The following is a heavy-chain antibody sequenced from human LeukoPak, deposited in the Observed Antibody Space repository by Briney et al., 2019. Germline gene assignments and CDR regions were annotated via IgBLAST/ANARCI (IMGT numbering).Heavy chain of an antibody. CDR2: IIPIFGTA. Sequence: SVKVSCKASGGTFSSYAISWVRQAPGQGLEWMGGIIPIFGTANYAQKFQGRVTITADESTSTAYMELSSLRSEDTAVYYCARDFTGGSDLNFDYWGQGTLVTVSS. D-gene: IGHD3-16*02. CDR3: ARDFTGGSDLNFDY. CDR1: GGTFSSYA. J-gene: IGHJ4*02. V-gene: IGHV1-69*13.